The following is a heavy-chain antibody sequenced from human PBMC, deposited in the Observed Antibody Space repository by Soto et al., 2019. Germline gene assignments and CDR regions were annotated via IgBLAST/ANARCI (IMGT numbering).Heavy chain of an antibody. V-gene: IGHV4-30-4*01. J-gene: IGHJ5*02. CDR2: IYYSWST. CDR1: RVSISRRDYY. CDR3: ARDLGGLEEHWFDP. D-gene: IGHD2-15*01. Sequence: SETLSLTCTVSRVSISRRDYYWGWLRQPTRKGLEWIGYIYYSWSTYYNPSLKSRVTISVDTSKNQFSLKLSSVTAADTAVYYCARDLGGLEEHWFDPWGQGTLVTVSS.